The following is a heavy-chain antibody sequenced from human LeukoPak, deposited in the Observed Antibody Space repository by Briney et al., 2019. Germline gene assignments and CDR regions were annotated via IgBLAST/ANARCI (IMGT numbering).Heavy chain of an antibody. V-gene: IGHV4-34*01. D-gene: IGHD6-19*01. Sequence: SETLSLTCAVYGGSFSGYYWSWIRQPPGKGLEWIGEINHSGSTNYNPSLKSRVTISVDTSKNQFSLKLSSVTAADTAVYYCARAPGYSSGWYFTQMLFDIWGQGTMVTVSS. J-gene: IGHJ3*02. CDR2: INHSGST. CDR1: GGSFSGYY. CDR3: ARAPGYSSGWYFTQMLFDI.